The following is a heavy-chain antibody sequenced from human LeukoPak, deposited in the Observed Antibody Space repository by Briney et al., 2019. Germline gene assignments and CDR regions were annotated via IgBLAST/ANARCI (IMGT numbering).Heavy chain of an antibody. J-gene: IGHJ2*01. CDR2: IIPIFCTA. V-gene: IGHV1-69*05. CDR1: GGTFSSYA. CDR3: AAGPGGYCSSTSCHYWYFDV. D-gene: IGHD2-2*01. Sequence: SVKVSCKASGGTFSSYAISWVRQAPGQGLEWMGGIIPIFCTANYAQKFQGRVTITTDESTSTAYMELRSLRSEDTAVYYCAAGPGGYCSSTSCHYWYFDVWGRGTLVTVSS.